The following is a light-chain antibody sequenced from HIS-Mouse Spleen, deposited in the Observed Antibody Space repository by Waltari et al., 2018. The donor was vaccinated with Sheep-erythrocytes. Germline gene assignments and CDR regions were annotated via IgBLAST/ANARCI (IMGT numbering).Light chain of an antibody. CDR1: SSDVGGYNY. Sequence: QSALTQPASVSGSPGQSITISCTGTSSDVGGYNYVSWYQQHPGKAPKPMIYEVSNRPSGFSNRFSGYKSGNTASLTISGLQAEDEADYYCSSYTSSSTWVFGVGTKLTVL. CDR3: SSYTSSSTWV. J-gene: IGLJ3*02. CDR2: EVS. V-gene: IGLV2-14*01.